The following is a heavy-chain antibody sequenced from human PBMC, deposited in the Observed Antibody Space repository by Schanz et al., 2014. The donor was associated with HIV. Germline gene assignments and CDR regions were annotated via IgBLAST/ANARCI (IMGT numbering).Heavy chain of an antibody. J-gene: IGHJ6*02. V-gene: IGHV3-23*01. D-gene: IGHD3-22*01. Sequence: DVQILESGGGLVQPGGSRRLSCAVSGLPFSTSAMSWVRQAPGKGLEWVSDISGSGGSTYYADSVKGRFTISRDNSKNTLSLQMNSLRAEDTAVYYCASPLLYDSLDVWGQGTTVTVSS. CDR2: ISGSGGST. CDR1: GLPFSTSA. CDR3: ASPLLYDSLDV.